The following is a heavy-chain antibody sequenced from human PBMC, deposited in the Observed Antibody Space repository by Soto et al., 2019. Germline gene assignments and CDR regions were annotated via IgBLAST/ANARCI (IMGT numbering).Heavy chain of an antibody. CDR2: ITSDGKSK. J-gene: IGHJ5*02. V-gene: IGHV3-74*01. CDR1: GFNFSNHW. Sequence: LRLSCAASGFNFSNHWMHWVRQRPGEGLVWVSRITSDGKSKAYAESVKGRFAISRDNAKNTLYLQMNGLTAEDTAVYYCARESGDWPLNWFDPWGLGTLVTVSS. CDR3: ARESGDWPLNWFDP. D-gene: IGHD2-21*02.